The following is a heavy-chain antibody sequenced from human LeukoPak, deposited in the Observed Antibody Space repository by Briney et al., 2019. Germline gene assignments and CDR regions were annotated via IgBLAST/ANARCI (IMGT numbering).Heavy chain of an antibody. CDR3: ARLKGGYSGYDSRYYFDY. D-gene: IGHD5-12*01. CDR2: INHSGST. V-gene: IGHV4-34*01. Sequence: SETLSLTCAVDGGSFSGYYWSWIRQPPGKGLEWIGEINHSGSTNYNPSLKSRVTISVDTSKNQFSLKLSSVTAADTAVYYCARLKGGYSGYDSRYYFDYWGQGTLVTVSS. J-gene: IGHJ4*02. CDR1: GGSFSGYY.